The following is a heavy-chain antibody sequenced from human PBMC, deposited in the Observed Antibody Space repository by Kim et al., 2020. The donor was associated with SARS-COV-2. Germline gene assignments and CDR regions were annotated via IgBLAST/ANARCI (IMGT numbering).Heavy chain of an antibody. CDR3: AKDISPYYYDSSGYLDY. Sequence: GGSLRLSCAASGFTFDDYAMHWVRQAPGKGLEWVSLISGDGGSTYYADSVKGRFTISRDHSKNSLYLQMNSLRTEDTALYYCAKDISPYYYDSSGYLDYWGQGTLVTVSS. D-gene: IGHD3-22*01. V-gene: IGHV3-43*02. CDR2: ISGDGGST. CDR1: GFTFDDYA. J-gene: IGHJ4*02.